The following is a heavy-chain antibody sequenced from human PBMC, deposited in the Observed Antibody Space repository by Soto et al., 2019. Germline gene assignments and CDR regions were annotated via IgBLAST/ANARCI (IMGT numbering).Heavy chain of an antibody. V-gene: IGHV1-18*01. J-gene: IGHJ4*02. CDR3: ARDVIMITFGGVIGPFDY. Sequence: ASVKVSCKASGYTFTSYGISWVRQAPGQGLEWMGWISAYNGNTNYAQKLQGRVTMTTDTSTSTAYMELRSLRSDDTAVYYCARDVIMITFGGVIGPFDYWGQGTLVTVSS. D-gene: IGHD3-16*02. CDR2: ISAYNGNT. CDR1: GYTFTSYG.